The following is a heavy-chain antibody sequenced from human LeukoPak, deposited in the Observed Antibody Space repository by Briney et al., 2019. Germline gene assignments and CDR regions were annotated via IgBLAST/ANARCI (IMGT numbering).Heavy chain of an antibody. CDR3: AKDDPPSGYQLDINWFDP. Sequence: GGSLRLSCAASGFTFSSYAMHWVRQAPGKGLEWVAVISYDGSNKYYADSVKGRFTISRDNSKNTLYLQMNSLRAEDTAVYYCAKDDPPSGYQLDINWFDPWGQGTLVTVSS. V-gene: IGHV3-30-3*01. J-gene: IGHJ5*02. D-gene: IGHD2-2*01. CDR1: GFTFSSYA. CDR2: ISYDGSNK.